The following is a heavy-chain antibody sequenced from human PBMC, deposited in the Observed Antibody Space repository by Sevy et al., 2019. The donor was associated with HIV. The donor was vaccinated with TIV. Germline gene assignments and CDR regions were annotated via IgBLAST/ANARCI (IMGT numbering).Heavy chain of an antibody. CDR3: AKDLAYDNTYLDF. CDR1: GFTFSSYA. D-gene: IGHD3-22*01. Sequence: GGSLRLSCAVSGFTFSSYAMNCVRQSPGMGLEWVSGISGSGVSTYYADSVKGRFTISRDNSRNTLYLQINSLRAEDTALYYCAKDLAYDNTYLDFWGQGTLVTVSS. V-gene: IGHV3-23*01. J-gene: IGHJ4*02. CDR2: ISGSGVST.